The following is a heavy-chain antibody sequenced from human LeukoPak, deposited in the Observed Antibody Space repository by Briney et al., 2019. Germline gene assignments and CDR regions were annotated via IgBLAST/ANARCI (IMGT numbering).Heavy chain of an antibody. J-gene: IGHJ1*01. D-gene: IGHD3-22*01. V-gene: IGHV3-11*01. CDR2: ISSSGSTI. CDR1: GFTFSDYY. Sequence: PGGSLRLSCAASGFTFSDYYMSWIRQAPGKGLEWVSYISSSGSTIYYADSVKGRFTISRDNAKNSLYLQMNSLRAEDTAVYYCYRPSDYDSPTPHWGQGTLVTVSS. CDR3: YRPSDYDSPTPH.